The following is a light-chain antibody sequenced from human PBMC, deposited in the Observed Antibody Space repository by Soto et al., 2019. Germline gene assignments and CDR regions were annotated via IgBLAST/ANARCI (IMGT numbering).Light chain of an antibody. CDR2: WAS. CDR3: QQYYSTPQT. V-gene: IGKV4-1*01. Sequence: DIVMTQSPDSLAVSLGERATINCKSSQSVLYSSNNKNFLAWYQQKPGQPPKLLIYWASTRESGVPDRFSGSGFGTDFTLTISSRQAEDVAVYYCQQYYSTPQTFGQGTKVEIK. J-gene: IGKJ1*01. CDR1: QSVLYSSNNKNF.